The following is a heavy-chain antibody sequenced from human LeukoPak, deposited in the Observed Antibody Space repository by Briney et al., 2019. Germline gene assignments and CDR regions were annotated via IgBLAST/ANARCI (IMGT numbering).Heavy chain of an antibody. CDR1: GYTFTGYY. Sequence: ASVKVSCKASGYTFTGYYMHWVRQAPGQGLEWMGWINPNSGGTNYAQKFQGRVTMTRDTSISTAYMELSSLRSEDTAVYYCARNPYYYYGMDVWGQGTTVTVSS. V-gene: IGHV1-2*02. CDR2: INPNSGGT. CDR3: ARNPYYYYGMDV. J-gene: IGHJ6*02.